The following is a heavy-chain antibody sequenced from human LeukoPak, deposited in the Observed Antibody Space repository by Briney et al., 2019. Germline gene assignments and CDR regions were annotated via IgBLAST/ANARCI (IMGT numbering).Heavy chain of an antibody. CDR3: ASTTVTKGGFDY. CDR1: GGSISSYY. V-gene: IGHV4-59*08. J-gene: IGHJ4*02. CDR2: IYYSGST. Sequence: SETLSLTCTVSGGSISSYYWSWIRQPPGKGLEWIGYIYYSGSTNYNPSLKSRVTIPVDTSKNQFSLKLSSVTAADTAVYYCASTTVTKGGFDYWGQGTLVTVSS. D-gene: IGHD4-17*01.